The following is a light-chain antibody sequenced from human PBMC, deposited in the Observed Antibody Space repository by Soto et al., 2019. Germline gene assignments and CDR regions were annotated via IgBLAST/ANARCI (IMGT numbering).Light chain of an antibody. Sequence: DIQMTQSPPTLSASVGDRVTITCRASQRITTWLAWYQQKPGQAPKLLIYRASTLESGVPSRFSGSGSGTEFTLTISSLQPDDFATYYCQLYNAYSRTFGQGTKLEIK. J-gene: IGKJ2*02. CDR3: QLYNAYSRT. V-gene: IGKV1-5*03. CDR2: RAS. CDR1: QRITTW.